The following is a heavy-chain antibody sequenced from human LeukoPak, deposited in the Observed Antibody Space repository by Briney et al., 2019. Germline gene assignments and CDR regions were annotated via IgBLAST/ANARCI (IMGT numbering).Heavy chain of an antibody. J-gene: IGHJ6*02. CDR1: EYTFTSYD. D-gene: IGHD3-10*01. Sequence: GASVKVSCKASEYTFTSYDINWVRQATGQGLEWMGWMNPNSGNTGYAQKFQGRVTMTRNTSISTAYMELSSLRSEDTAVYYCARDTYGSGSYYYYYGMDVWGQGTTVTVSS. CDR2: MNPNSGNT. V-gene: IGHV1-8*01. CDR3: ARDTYGSGSYYYYYGMDV.